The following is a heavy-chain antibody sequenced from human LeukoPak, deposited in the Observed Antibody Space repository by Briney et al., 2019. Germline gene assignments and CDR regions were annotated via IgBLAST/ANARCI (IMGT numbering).Heavy chain of an antibody. Sequence: PGGSLRLSCAASGFTFSSYSMNWVRQAPGQGLEWVSSISSSSSYIYYADSVKGRFTISRDNAKDSLYLQMNSLRAEDTAVDYCARLAAAGVDYWGQGTLVTVSS. J-gene: IGHJ4*02. D-gene: IGHD6-13*01. CDR3: ARLAAAGVDY. CDR1: GFTFSSYS. CDR2: ISSSSSYI. V-gene: IGHV3-21*01.